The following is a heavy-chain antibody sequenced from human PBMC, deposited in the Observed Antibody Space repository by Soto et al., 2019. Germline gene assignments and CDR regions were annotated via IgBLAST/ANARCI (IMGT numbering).Heavy chain of an antibody. CDR1: GYTFTSYG. J-gene: IGHJ1*01. V-gene: IGHV1-18*01. CDR3: ARGDGSYYYDRSGYPGEFQH. Sequence: DSVEVSCKASGYTFTSYGISWVRQAPGQGLEWMGWSSAYHGNTRYAQKLQGRVTMTTDTSTSTAYMELRRLRSDDTAVYYCARGDGSYYYDRSGYPGEFQHWG. D-gene: IGHD3-22*01. CDR2: SSAYHGNT.